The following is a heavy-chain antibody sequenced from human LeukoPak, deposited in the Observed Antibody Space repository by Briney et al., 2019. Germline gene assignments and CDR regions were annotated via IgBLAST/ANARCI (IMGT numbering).Heavy chain of an antibody. D-gene: IGHD5-12*01. Sequence: SETLSLTCAVSGGSFSGYYWRWFLQPPAKGLEWFGEINHSGNTNYNPSLKSRVTISVDPSKNQFSLKLNSVTAADTALYYCARLSLRPRGYSGYGVDYWGQGTLVTVSS. CDR2: INHSGNT. V-gene: IGHV4-34*01. CDR3: ARLSLRPRGYSGYGVDY. J-gene: IGHJ4*02. CDR1: GGSFSGYY.